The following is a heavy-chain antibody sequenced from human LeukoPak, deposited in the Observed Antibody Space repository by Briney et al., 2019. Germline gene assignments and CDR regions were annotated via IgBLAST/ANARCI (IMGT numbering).Heavy chain of an antibody. CDR3: AKDVRFGELLSNWFDY. CDR2: IWYDGSNK. V-gene: IGHV3-33*06. D-gene: IGHD3-10*01. Sequence: GGSLRLSCAASGFTFSSYGMHWVRQAPGKGLEWVAVIWYDGSNKYYADSVKGRFTISRDNSKNTLYLQMNSLRAEDTAVYYCAKDVRFGELLSNWFDYWGKGTLVTVPS. CDR1: GFTFSSYG. J-gene: IGHJ4*02.